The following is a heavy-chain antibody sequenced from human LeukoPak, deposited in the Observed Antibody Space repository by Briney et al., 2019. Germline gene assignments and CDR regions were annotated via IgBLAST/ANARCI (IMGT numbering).Heavy chain of an antibody. V-gene: IGHV3-30*18. D-gene: IGHD3-22*01. CDR1: GFTFTTYG. Sequence: GGSLRLSCAASGFTFTTYGMHWVRQAPGKGLEWVALISYDGNNKHYADSMKGRFAISRDNSKNTLYLQMNSLRAEDTAVYYCAKGGIYYDRSGYFDYWGQGTLVTVSS. J-gene: IGHJ4*02. CDR2: ISYDGNNK. CDR3: AKGGIYYDRSGYFDY.